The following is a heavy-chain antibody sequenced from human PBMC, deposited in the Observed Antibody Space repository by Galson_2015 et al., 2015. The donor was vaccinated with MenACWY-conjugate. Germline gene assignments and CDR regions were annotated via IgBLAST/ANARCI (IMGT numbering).Heavy chain of an antibody. Sequence: SLRLSCAASEFTISSIYVSWVRQAPGKGLEWVSLIYSGGSTHYADSVRGRFTISRDTSKSTLDLQMNSLRAEDTAVYYCVKGWFAMDVWGQGTTVTVSS. V-gene: IGHV3-53*01. CDR1: EFTISSIY. J-gene: IGHJ6*02. CDR3: VKGWFAMDV. CDR2: IYSGGST. D-gene: IGHD3-10*01.